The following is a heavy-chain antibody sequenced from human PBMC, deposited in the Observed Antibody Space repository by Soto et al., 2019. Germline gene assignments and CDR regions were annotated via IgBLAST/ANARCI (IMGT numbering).Heavy chain of an antibody. CDR1: GGTFSSYT. J-gene: IGHJ4*02. V-gene: IGHV1-69*02. D-gene: IGHD3-9*01. CDR2: IIPILGIA. Sequence: SVKVSCKASGGTFSSYTISWVRQAPGQGLEWMGRIIPILGIANYAQKFQGRVTITADKSTSTAYMELSSLRSEDTAVYYFASMTYYDILTGPRAPFDYWGQGTLVTVSS. CDR3: ASMTYYDILTGPRAPFDY.